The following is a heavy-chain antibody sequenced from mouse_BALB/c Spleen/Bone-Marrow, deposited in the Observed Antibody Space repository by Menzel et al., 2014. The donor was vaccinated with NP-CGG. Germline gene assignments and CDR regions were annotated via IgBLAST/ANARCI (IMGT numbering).Heavy chain of an antibody. CDR3: ARWLLRYYAIDD. CDR1: GYTFTSYW. D-gene: IGHD2-3*01. V-gene: IGHV1-69*02. J-gene: IGHJ4*01. Sequence: QVQLQQPGAELVKPGASVKLSCKASGYTFTSYWMHWVKQRPGQGLEWIGEIDPSDSYTNYNQKFKGKATLTVDKSSSTAYMQLSSLTSEDSAVYFCARWLLRYYAIDDWGQGTSVTVSS. CDR2: IDPSDSYT.